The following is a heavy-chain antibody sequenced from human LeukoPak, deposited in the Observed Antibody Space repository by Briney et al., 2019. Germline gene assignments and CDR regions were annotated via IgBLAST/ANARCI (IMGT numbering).Heavy chain of an antibody. Sequence: PGGSLRLSCAASGFTFSSYSMNWVRQAPGKGLEWVSSISSSSRYIYYADSVKGRFTISRDNAKNSLYLQMNRLRAEDTAVYYCASASMNYYDSSGYEADAFYIWGQGTMVTVSS. CDR3: ASASMNYYDSSGYEADAFYI. D-gene: IGHD3-22*01. V-gene: IGHV3-21*01. CDR2: ISSSSRYI. CDR1: GFTFSSYS. J-gene: IGHJ3*02.